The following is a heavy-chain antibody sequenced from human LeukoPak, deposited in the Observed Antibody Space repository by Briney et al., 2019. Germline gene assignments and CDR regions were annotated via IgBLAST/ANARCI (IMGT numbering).Heavy chain of an antibody. J-gene: IGHJ6*02. V-gene: IGHV3-66*01. CDR3: ASTIAGKYGMDV. Sequence: PGGSLRLSCAASGFTVSSNYMSWVRQAPGKGLEWVSVIYSGGSTYYADSVKGRFTISRDNSKNTLYLQMNSLRAEDTAVYYCASTIAGKYGMDVWGQGTTVTVSS. D-gene: IGHD6-13*01. CDR1: GFTVSSNY. CDR2: IYSGGST.